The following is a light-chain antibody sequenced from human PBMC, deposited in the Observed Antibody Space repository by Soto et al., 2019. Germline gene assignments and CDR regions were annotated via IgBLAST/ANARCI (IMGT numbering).Light chain of an antibody. J-gene: IGLJ2*01. Sequence: QSVLTQPRSVSGSPGQSGTLSCTGTSSDVGGYHYVSWYQHHPGKAPKIIIYDVNKRPSGVPDRFSGSKSGNTASLTISGLQTEDEADYYCCSYAGSYTLVFGGGTKLTVL. V-gene: IGLV2-11*01. CDR3: CSYAGSYTLV. CDR1: SSDVGGYHY. CDR2: DVN.